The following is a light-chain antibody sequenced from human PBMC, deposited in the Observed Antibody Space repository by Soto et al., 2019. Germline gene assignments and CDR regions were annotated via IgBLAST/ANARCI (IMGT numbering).Light chain of an antibody. CDR2: SAS. V-gene: IGKV1-39*01. J-gene: IGKJ1*01. CDR3: QQSYSTPWT. Sequence: DIRLTQSPSSLSASVGDRVTITCRASQGISNYLNWYQQKPGKAPKLLISSASSLQSAVPSRFSGSGSGTDFTLTITSLQPEDFATYYCQQSYSTPWTFGQRTQVDIK. CDR1: QGISNY.